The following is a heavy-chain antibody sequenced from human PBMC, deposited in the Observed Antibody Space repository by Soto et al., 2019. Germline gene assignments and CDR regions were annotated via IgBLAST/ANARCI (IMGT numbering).Heavy chain of an antibody. CDR3: ASLIVGATSSGNY. V-gene: IGHV3-33*01. Sequence: GGSLRLSCAASGFTFSSYGMHWVRQAPGKGLEWVAVIWYDGSNKYYADSVKGRFTISRDNSKNTLYLQMNSLRAEDTAVYYCASLIVGATSSGNYWGQGTLVTVSS. D-gene: IGHD1-26*01. CDR1: GFTFSSYG. J-gene: IGHJ4*02. CDR2: IWYDGSNK.